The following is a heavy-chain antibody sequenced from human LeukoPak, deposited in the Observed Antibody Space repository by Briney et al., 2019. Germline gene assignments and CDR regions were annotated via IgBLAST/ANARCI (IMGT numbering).Heavy chain of an antibody. V-gene: IGHV4-4*07. CDR2: FYTSGST. J-gene: IGHJ5*02. Sequence: PSETLSLTCTVSGGSISSYYWNWLRQPAGKGLEWIGRFYTSGSTNYNPSLKSRVTMSVDTSKNQFSLKLSSVTAADTAVYYCARDRGNYGDYAYNWFDPWGQGTLVTVSS. CDR3: ARDRGNYGDYAYNWFDP. CDR1: GGSISSYY. D-gene: IGHD4-17*01.